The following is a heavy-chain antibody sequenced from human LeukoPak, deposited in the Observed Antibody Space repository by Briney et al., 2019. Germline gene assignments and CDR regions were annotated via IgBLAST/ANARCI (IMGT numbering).Heavy chain of an antibody. Sequence: GGSLRLSCAASGFTFSSYAMHWVRQAPGKGLEWVAVISYDGSNKYYADSVKGRFTISRDNSKNTLYLQMNSLRAEDTAVYYCARGVQVRGQGTLVTVSS. D-gene: IGHD2-21*01. CDR1: GFTFSSYA. V-gene: IGHV3-30*04. J-gene: IGHJ4*02. CDR2: ISYDGSNK. CDR3: ARGVQV.